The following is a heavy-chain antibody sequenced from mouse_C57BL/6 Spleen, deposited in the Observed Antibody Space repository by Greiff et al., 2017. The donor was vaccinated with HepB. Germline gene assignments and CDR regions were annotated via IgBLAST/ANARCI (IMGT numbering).Heavy chain of an antibody. CDR2: IRLKSDNYAT. D-gene: IGHD4-1*01. Sequence: EVKVEESGGGLVQPGGSMKLSCVASGFTFSNYWMNWVRQSPEKGLEWVAQIRLKSDNYATHYAESVKGRFTISRDDSKSSVYLQMNNLRAEDTGIYYCTGGTGPSDYWGQGTTLTVSS. CDR1: GFTFSNYW. J-gene: IGHJ2*01. CDR3: TGGTGPSDY. V-gene: IGHV6-3*01.